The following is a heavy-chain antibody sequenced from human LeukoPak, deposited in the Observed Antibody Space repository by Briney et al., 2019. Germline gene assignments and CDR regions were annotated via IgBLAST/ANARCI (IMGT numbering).Heavy chain of an antibody. V-gene: IGHV4-4*07. CDR1: GGSISSYY. Sequence: SETLSLTCTVSGGSISSYYWSWIRHPAGKGLEWIGRIYTSGSTNYNPSLKSRVTMSVDTSKNQFSLKLSSVTAADTTVYYCARDFSEGWLVRHYYYYYYMDVWGKGTTVTVSS. CDR2: IYTSGST. J-gene: IGHJ6*03. D-gene: IGHD6-19*01. CDR3: ARDFSEGWLVRHYYYYYYMDV.